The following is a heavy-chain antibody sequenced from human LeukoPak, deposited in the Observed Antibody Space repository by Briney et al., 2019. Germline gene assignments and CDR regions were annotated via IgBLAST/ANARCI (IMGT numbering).Heavy chain of an antibody. V-gene: IGHV4-39*01. J-gene: IGHJ3*02. D-gene: IGHD1-26*01. CDR2: IYYSGST. Sequence: SETLSLTCTVSGGSISSSSYYWGWIRQPPGKGLEWIGSIYYSGSTYYNPSIKSRVTISVDTSKNPLYLKLSSVTAADTAVYCCARHEGSGDDDAFDIWGQGTMVTVSS. CDR3: ARHEGSGDDDAFDI. CDR1: GGSISSSSYY.